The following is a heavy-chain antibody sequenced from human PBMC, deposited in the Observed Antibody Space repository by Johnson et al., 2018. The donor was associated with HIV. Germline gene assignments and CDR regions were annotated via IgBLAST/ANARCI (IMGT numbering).Heavy chain of an antibody. D-gene: IGHD3-3*01. J-gene: IGHJ3*02. CDR3: ATFSSGI. Sequence: QVQLVESGGGVVQPGRSLRLSCAASGFTFSSYAMHWVRQAPGKGLEWVAGISYDGSNKYYADSVKGRFTISRDKSKNSLYLQMNSLRAADTAVYYCATFSSGIWGQGTMVTVSS. V-gene: IGHV3-30-3*01. CDR1: GFTFSSYA. CDR2: ISYDGSNK.